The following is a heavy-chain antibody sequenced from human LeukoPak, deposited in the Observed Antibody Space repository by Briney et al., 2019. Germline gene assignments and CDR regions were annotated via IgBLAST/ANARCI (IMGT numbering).Heavy chain of an antibody. CDR3: ARHHLYRGEGYNYVDY. Sequence: SETLSLTCTVSGGSISTYYWSWIRQPPGKGLEWIGYIYYSGSTNYNPSLKGRVTISVDTSKNQFSLKLSSVTAADTAVYYCARHHLYRGEGYNYVDYWGQGTLVTVSS. D-gene: IGHD5-24*01. J-gene: IGHJ4*02. CDR2: IYYSGST. V-gene: IGHV4-59*08. CDR1: GGSISTYY.